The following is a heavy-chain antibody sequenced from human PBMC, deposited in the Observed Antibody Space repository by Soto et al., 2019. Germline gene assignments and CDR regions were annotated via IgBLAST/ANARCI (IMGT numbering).Heavy chain of an antibody. J-gene: IGHJ6*03. Sequence: PSETLSLTCTVSGGSISSYYWSWIRQPPGKGLEWIGYIYYSGSTNYNPSLKSRVTISVDTSKNQFSLKLSSVTAADTAVYYCARGDRSLSPSSYFYYYYMDVWGKGTTVTVSS. V-gene: IGHV4-59*01. CDR3: ARGDRSLSPSSYFYYYYMDV. D-gene: IGHD6-6*01. CDR2: IYYSGST. CDR1: GGSISSYY.